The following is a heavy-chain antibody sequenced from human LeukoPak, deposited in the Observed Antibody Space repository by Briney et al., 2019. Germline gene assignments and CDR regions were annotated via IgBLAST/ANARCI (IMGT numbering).Heavy chain of an antibody. CDR1: GFTFDIYA. D-gene: IGHD6-19*01. CDR3: AKDSVVVAGLVNYFDY. Sequence: GGSLKLSCAASGFTFDIYAMSWVRQAPGEGLEWVSAISGSGDSTNYADSVKGRFTISRDNSKNTLYLQMNSLRAEDTAVYYCAKDSVVVAGLVNYFDYWGQGTLVTVSS. V-gene: IGHV3-23*01. CDR2: ISGSGDST. J-gene: IGHJ4*02.